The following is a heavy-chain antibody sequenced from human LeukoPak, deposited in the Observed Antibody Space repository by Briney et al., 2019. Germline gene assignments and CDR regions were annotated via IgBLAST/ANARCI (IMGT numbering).Heavy chain of an antibody. CDR2: INHSGST. V-gene: IGHV4-34*01. CDR1: GGSFSGYY. Sequence: SETLSLTCAVYGGSFSGYYWSWIRQPPGKGLEWIGEINHSGSTNYNPSLKSRVTISVDTSKNQFSLKLSSVTAADTAVYYCARKPTVTNSYYYGMDVWGKGTTVTVSS. CDR3: ARKPTVTNSYYYGMDV. D-gene: IGHD4-17*01. J-gene: IGHJ6*04.